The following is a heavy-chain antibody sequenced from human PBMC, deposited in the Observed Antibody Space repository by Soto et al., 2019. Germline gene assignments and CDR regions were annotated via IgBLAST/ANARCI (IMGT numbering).Heavy chain of an antibody. J-gene: IGHJ4*02. CDR2: IWYDGSNK. D-gene: IGHD3-10*01. CDR1: GFTFSSYG. Sequence: GGSLRLSCAASGFTFSSYGMHRVRQAPGKGLEWVAVIWYDGSNKYYADSVKGRFTISRDNSKNTLYLQMNSLRAEDTAVYYCARGIRRFGELFYYFDYWGQGTLVTVSS. V-gene: IGHV3-33*01. CDR3: ARGIRRFGELFYYFDY.